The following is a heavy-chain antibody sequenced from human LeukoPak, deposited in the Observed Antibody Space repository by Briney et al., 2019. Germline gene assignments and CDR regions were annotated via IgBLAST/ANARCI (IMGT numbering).Heavy chain of an antibody. CDR3: ARGGRIAAAKGGNGHYYYMDV. CDR1: GGSISSYY. J-gene: IGHJ6*03. CDR2: IYTSGST. D-gene: IGHD6-13*01. V-gene: IGHV4-4*07. Sequence: SETLSLTCTVSGGSISSYYWSWIRQPAGKGLEWIGRIYTSGSTDYNPSLKSRVTMSVDTSKNQFSLKLSSVTAADTAVYYCARGGRIAAAKGGNGHYYYMDVWGKGTTVTISS.